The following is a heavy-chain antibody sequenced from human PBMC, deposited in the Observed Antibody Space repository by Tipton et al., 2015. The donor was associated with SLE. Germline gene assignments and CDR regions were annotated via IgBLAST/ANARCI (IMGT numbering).Heavy chain of an antibody. V-gene: IGHV4-59*12. CDR3: ASIRITMIVVVTSDAFDI. CDR2: IYYSGST. CDR1: GGSISSYY. D-gene: IGHD3-22*01. Sequence: TLSLTCTVSGGSISSYYWSWIRQPPGKGLEWIGYIYYSGSTYYNPSLKSRVTISVDTSKNQFSLKLSSVTAADTAVYYCASIRITMIVVVTSDAFDIWGQGTMVTVSS. J-gene: IGHJ3*02.